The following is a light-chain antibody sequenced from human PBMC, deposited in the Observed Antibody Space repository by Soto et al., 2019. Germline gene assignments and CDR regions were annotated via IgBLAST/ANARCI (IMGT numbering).Light chain of an antibody. CDR1: QSVSSNQ. V-gene: IGKV3-20*01. CDR3: QQYGSAPRT. J-gene: IGKJ1*01. Sequence: EFVLTQSPGTLSLSPGERATLSCRTSQSVSSNQLAWYQQKPGQAPRLLIYGASSRTTGIPDRFSGSGSGTDFTLTISSLEPEDFAVYYCQQYGSAPRTFGQGTKVDIK. CDR2: GAS.